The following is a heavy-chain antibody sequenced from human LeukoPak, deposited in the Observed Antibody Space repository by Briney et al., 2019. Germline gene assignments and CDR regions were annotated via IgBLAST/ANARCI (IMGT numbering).Heavy chain of an antibody. V-gene: IGHV3-33*01. CDR2: IWYDGSNK. CDR1: GFTFSSYG. D-gene: IGHD6-19*01. Sequence: GGSLRLSCAASGFTFSSYGMHWVRQAPGKGLEWVAVIWYDGSNKYYADSVKGRFTISRDNSKNTLYLQMNSLRAEDTAVYYCARDPVAGTGYFDYWGQGTLVTVSS. CDR3: ARDPVAGTGYFDY. J-gene: IGHJ4*02.